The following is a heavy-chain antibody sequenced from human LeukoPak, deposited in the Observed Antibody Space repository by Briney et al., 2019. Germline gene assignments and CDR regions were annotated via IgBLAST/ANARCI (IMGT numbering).Heavy chain of an antibody. V-gene: IGHV3-11*04. CDR2: ISSSGSTI. CDR3: ASSITIFGVVLDY. CDR1: GGSISSYY. J-gene: IGHJ4*02. Sequence: LSLTCTVSGGSISSYYWSWIRQAPGKGLEWVSYISSSGSTIYYADSVKGRFTISRDNAKNSLYLQMNSLRAEDTAVYYCASSITIFGVVLDYWGQGTLVTVSS. D-gene: IGHD3-3*01.